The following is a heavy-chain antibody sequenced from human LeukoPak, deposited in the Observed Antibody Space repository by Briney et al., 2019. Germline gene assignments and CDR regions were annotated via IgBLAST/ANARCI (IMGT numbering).Heavy chain of an antibody. V-gene: IGHV3-23*01. Sequence: GGSLRLSCAASGLTFSSYAMTWVRQAPGKGLEWVSAISSRGITSYYADSVKGRFTISRDNSNNTLFLQMNSLRAEDTAVYYCAKDPQWDVDRYGSGSYYLYWGQGTLVTVSS. J-gene: IGHJ4*02. D-gene: IGHD3-10*01. CDR1: GLTFSSYA. CDR3: AKDPQWDVDRYGSGSYYLY. CDR2: ISSRGITS.